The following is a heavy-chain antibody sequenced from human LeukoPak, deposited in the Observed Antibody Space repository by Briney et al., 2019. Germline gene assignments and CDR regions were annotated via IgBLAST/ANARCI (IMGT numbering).Heavy chain of an antibody. D-gene: IGHD4-23*01. CDR3: ARRSISGNSWDYFDY. Sequence: PSETLSLTCTVSGGSISSDYWSWIRQPPGKGLEWIGYVYYSGSTNYNPSLKSRVTISVDTSKNQFSLKLSSVTAADTAVYYCARRSISGNSWDYFDYWGQGTLVTVSS. CDR2: VYYSGST. V-gene: IGHV4-59*08. CDR1: GGSISSDY. J-gene: IGHJ4*02.